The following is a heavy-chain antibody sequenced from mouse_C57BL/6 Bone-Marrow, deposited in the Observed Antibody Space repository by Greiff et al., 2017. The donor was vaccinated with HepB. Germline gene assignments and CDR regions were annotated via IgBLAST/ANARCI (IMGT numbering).Heavy chain of an antibody. CDR3: ARVSHYYGSSYWYFDV. V-gene: IGHV3-6*01. Sequence: EVKLMESGPGLVKPSQSLSLTCSVTGYSITSGYYWNWIRQFPGNKLEWMGYISYDGSNNYNPSLKNRISITRDTSKNQFFLKLNSVTTEDTATYYCARVSHYYGSSYWYFDVWGTGTTVTVSS. D-gene: IGHD1-1*01. CDR1: GYSITSGYY. J-gene: IGHJ1*03. CDR2: ISYDGSN.